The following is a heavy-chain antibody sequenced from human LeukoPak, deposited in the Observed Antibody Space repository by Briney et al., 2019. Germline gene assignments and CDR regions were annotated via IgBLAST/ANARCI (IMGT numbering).Heavy chain of an antibody. CDR1: GGTFSSYA. CDR2: IIPILGIA. CDR3: ARDGTSWPNYYYYGMDV. V-gene: IGHV1-69*04. D-gene: IGHD2-15*01. J-gene: IGHJ6*02. Sequence: SVKVSWKASGGTFSSYAISWMRQAPGQGLEWMGRIIPILGIANYAQKFQGRVTITADKSTSTAYMELSSLRSEDTAVYYCARDGTSWPNYYYYGMDVWGQGTTVTVSS.